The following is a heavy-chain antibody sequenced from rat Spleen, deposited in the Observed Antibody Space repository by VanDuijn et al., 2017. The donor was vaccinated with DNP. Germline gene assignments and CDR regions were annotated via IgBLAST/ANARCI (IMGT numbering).Heavy chain of an antibody. Sequence: EVKLVESGGGLVQPGRSLQLSCAASEFNFNDYWMGWVRQAPGKGLGWIGQISKDSSKIDYSPSLKDKFTISRDNAQNTLYLQMTKLGSEDTAIYYCVREDKGVDAWGQGASVTVSS. J-gene: IGHJ4*01. CDR3: VREDKGVDA. D-gene: IGHD2-2*01. CDR2: ISKDSSKI. CDR1: EFNFNDYW. V-gene: IGHV4-2*01.